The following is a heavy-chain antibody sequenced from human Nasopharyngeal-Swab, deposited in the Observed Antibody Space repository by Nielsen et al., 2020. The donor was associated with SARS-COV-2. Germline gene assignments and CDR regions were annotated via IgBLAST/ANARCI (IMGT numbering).Heavy chain of an antibody. J-gene: IGHJ6*02. V-gene: IGHV3-66*01. CDR1: GFTVSSNY. CDR2: IYSGGST. Sequence: GESLKISCAASGFTVSSNYMSWVRQAPGKGLEWVSVIYSGGSTYYADSVKGRFTISRDNSKNTLYLQMNSLRAEDTAVYYCARDSYYYDSSGYYRYYHYYGMDVWGQGTTVTVSS. D-gene: IGHD3-22*01. CDR3: ARDSYYYDSSGYYRYYHYYGMDV.